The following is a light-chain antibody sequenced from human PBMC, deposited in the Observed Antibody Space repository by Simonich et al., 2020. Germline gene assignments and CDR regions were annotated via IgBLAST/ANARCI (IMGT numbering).Light chain of an antibody. CDR3: QQYYSTPRT. CDR1: QSVSSN. Sequence: EIVMTHSPATLSVSPGERATLSCRASQSVSSNLAWYQQKPGQAPRLLIYGASTRATGIPARFSGSGSGTDFTLTISSLQAEDVAVYYCQQYYSTPRTFGQGTKVEIK. J-gene: IGKJ1*01. V-gene: IGKV3-15*01. CDR2: GAS.